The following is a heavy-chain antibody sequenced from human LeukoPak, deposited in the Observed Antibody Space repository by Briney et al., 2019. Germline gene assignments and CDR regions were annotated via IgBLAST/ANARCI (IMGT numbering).Heavy chain of an antibody. CDR1: GGSISSYY. Sequence: SETLSLTCTVSGGSISSYYWSWIRQPAGKGLEWIGRIYTSGSTNYNPSLKSRVTMSVDTSKNQFSLKLSSVTAADTAVYYCATGASYSSSWYGRAFDIWGQGTMVTVSS. CDR2: IYTSGST. J-gene: IGHJ3*02. V-gene: IGHV4-4*07. CDR3: ATGASYSSSWYGRAFDI. D-gene: IGHD6-13*01.